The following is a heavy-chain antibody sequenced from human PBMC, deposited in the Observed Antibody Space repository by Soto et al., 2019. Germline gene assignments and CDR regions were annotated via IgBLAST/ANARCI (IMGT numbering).Heavy chain of an antibody. D-gene: IGHD1-26*01. Sequence: GGSLRLSCAASGFTFSSYGMHWVRQAPGKGLEWVAVISYDGSNKYYADSVKGRFTISRDNSKNTLYLQMNSLRAEDTAVYYCAKDMAGASFDYWGRGTLVTVSS. CDR1: GFTFSSYG. J-gene: IGHJ4*02. CDR2: ISYDGSNK. CDR3: AKDMAGASFDY. V-gene: IGHV3-30*18.